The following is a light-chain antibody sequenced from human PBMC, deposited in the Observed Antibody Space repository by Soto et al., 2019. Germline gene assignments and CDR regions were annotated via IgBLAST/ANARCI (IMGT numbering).Light chain of an antibody. CDR2: QDN. Sequence: SSELTQPPSVSVSPGQTAGITCSGAKLGDIYASWYQQKPGQSPILVIYQDNIRPSGIPERFSGSNSGNTATLTIRGTQAVDEADYYCQAWDSTPVVFGGGTKLTVL. V-gene: IGLV3-1*01. CDR3: QAWDSTPVV. CDR1: KLGDIY. J-gene: IGLJ3*02.